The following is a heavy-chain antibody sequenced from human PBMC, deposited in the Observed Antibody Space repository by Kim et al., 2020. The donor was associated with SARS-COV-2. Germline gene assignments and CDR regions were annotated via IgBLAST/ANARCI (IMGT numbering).Heavy chain of an antibody. CDR3: ATSSTSYLDYYGMDV. CDR1: GGSISSSSYY. Sequence: SETLSLTCTVSGGSISSSSYYWGWIRQPPGKGLEWIGSIYYSGSTYYNPSLKSRVTISVDTSKNQFSLKLSSVTAADTAVYYCATSSTSYLDYYGMDVWGQGTTVTVSS. V-gene: IGHV4-39*01. J-gene: IGHJ6*02. CDR2: IYYSGST. D-gene: IGHD2-2*01.